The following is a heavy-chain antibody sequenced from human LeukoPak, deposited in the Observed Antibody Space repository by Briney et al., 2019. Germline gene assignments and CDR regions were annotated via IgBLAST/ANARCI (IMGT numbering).Heavy chain of an antibody. Sequence: ASVKVSCKASGYTFTGYYMHWVRQAPGQGLEWMGWINPNSGGTNYAQKFQGRVTMTRDTSISTAYMELSRLRSDDTAVYYCARVFAITEWFGELLDYFDYWGQGTLVTVSS. CDR1: GYTFTGYY. V-gene: IGHV1-2*02. CDR2: INPNSGGT. CDR3: ARVFAITEWFGELLDYFDY. D-gene: IGHD3-10*01. J-gene: IGHJ4*02.